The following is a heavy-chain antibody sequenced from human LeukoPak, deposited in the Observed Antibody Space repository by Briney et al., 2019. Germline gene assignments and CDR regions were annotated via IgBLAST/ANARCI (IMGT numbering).Heavy chain of an antibody. V-gene: IGHV4-30-2*01. CDR3: ARFSPRALGNYLDS. CDR1: GDSISRGSFS. CDR2: IYPRGST. J-gene: IGHJ4*02. D-gene: IGHD6-13*01. Sequence: SETLSLTCTVSGDSISRGSFSWTWIRRAPGKGLEWIGYIYPRGSTYYNPSLKSRVNLSIDKSSNQFSLDLASVTAAVTAVYYCARFSPRALGNYLDSWGQRTLVTVSS.